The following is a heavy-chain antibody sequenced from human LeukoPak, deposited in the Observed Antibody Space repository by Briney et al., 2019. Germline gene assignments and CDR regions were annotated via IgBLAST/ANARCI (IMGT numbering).Heavy chain of an antibody. D-gene: IGHD3-10*01. CDR2: ISSSSSYI. V-gene: IGHV3-21*01. CDR1: GFTFSSYS. J-gene: IGHJ6*02. CDR3: ARDESGYYGSGGYYGMDV. Sequence: GGSLRLSCAASGFTFSSYSMNWVRRAPGKGLEWVSSISSSSSYIYYADSVKGRFTISRDNAKNSLYLQMNSLGAEDTAVYYCARDESGYYGSGGYYGMDVWGQGTTVTVSS.